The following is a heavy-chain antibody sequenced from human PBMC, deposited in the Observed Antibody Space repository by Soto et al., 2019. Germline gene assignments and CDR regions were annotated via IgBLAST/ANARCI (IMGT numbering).Heavy chain of an antibody. CDR2: ISGSGGST. Sequence: GGSLRLSCAASGFTFSSYAMSWVRQAPGKGLEWVSAISGSGGSTYYADSVKGRFTISRDNSKNTLYLQMNSLRAEDTAVYYCAKDQGYYDSREYNWFDPWGQGTLVTVSS. J-gene: IGHJ5*02. CDR1: GFTFSSYA. D-gene: IGHD3-22*01. CDR3: AKDQGYYDSREYNWFDP. V-gene: IGHV3-23*01.